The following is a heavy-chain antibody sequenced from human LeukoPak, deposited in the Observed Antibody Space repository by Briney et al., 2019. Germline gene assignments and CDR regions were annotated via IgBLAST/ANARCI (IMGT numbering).Heavy chain of an antibody. J-gene: IGHJ4*02. D-gene: IGHD4-17*01. CDR2: ISAYNGNT. CDR1: GYTFTSYG. CDR3: ARRSMTTALSHFDY. V-gene: IGHV1-18*01. Sequence: GASVKVSCKASGYTFTSYGISWVRQAPGQGLEWMGWISAYNGNTNYAQKVQDRVTMTTDTSTSTAFMELRSLRSDDTAVYYCARRSMTTALSHFDYWGQGTLVTVSS.